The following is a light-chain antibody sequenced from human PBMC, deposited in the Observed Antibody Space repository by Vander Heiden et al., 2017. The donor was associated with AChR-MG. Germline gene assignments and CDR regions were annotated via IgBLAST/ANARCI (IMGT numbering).Light chain of an antibody. CDR1: QKVGSSY. J-gene: IGKJ1*01. CDR3: QHRRT. V-gene: IGKV3-20*01. Sequence: VLTQPPGTMSWSPGERATLACRASQKVGSSYLAWYQQKPGQAPRLLIYGASVRATGIPDRFSGSGSGTDFTFTIAGLEPEDFAVYYCQHRRTFGQGTKVEIK. CDR2: GAS.